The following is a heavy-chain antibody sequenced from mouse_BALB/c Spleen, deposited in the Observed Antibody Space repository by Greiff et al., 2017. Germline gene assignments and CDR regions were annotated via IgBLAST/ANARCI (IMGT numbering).Heavy chain of an antibody. V-gene: IGHV7-3*02. D-gene: IGHD2-14*01. CDR3: ARDMAYYRYDGAWFAY. Sequence: EVQVVESGGGLVQPGGSLRLSCATSGFTFTDYYMSWVRQPPGKALEWLGFIRNKANGYTTEYSASVKGRFTISRDNSQSILYLQMNTLRAEDSATYYCARDMAYYRYDGAWFAYWGQGTLVTVSA. CDR1: GFTFTDYY. J-gene: IGHJ3*01. CDR2: IRNKANGYTT.